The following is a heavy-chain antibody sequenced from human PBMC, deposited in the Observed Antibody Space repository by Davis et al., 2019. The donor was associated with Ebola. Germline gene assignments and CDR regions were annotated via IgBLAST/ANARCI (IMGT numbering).Heavy chain of an antibody. CDR1: GYTFTSYY. CDR3: ARVSCSSTSCPKRNYYNGMDV. CDR2: INPSGGST. V-gene: IGHV1-46*01. J-gene: IGHJ6*02. D-gene: IGHD2-2*01. Sequence: ASVKVSCKASGYTFTSYYMHWVRQAPGQGLEWMGIINPSGGSTSYAQKFQGRVTMTRDTSTSTVYMELSSLRSEDTAVYYCARVSCSSTSCPKRNYYNGMDVWGQGTTVTVSS.